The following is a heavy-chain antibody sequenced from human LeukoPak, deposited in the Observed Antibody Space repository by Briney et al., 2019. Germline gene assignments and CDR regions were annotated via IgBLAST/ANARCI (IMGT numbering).Heavy chain of an antibody. V-gene: IGHV3-30*02. CDR3: AKVGGIAVAGYYYMDV. J-gene: IGHJ6*03. CDR2: IRFDGSHQ. D-gene: IGHD6-19*01. Sequence: PGGSLRLSCAASGFTFSSYGMHWVRQAPGTGLEWVAFIRFDGSHQSYGGSVKGRFTISRDNSKNTLYLQMNTLRAEDTAVYYCAKVGGIAVAGYYYMDVWGTGTTVTVSS. CDR1: GFTFSSYG.